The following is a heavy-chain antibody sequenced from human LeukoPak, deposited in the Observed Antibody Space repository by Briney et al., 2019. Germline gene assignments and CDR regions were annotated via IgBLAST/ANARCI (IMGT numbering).Heavy chain of an antibody. J-gene: IGHJ4*02. Sequence: GGSLTLSCAASGFTFSSYGMHWVRQAPGKGLEWVAFIRYDGNNKYYADSVKGRFSISRDNTKNTLYLQMNSLRTEDTAVYFCARRSGVAVAGAFDFWGQGTLVTVSS. CDR2: IRYDGNNK. CDR1: GFTFSSYG. D-gene: IGHD6-19*01. V-gene: IGHV3-30*02. CDR3: ARRSGVAVAGAFDF.